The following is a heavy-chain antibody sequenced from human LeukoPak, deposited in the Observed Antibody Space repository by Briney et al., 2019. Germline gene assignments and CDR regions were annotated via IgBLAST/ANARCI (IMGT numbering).Heavy chain of an antibody. CDR1: GFAFSTYG. Sequence: GGSLRLSCAASGFAFSTYGTHWVRQAPGKGLEWVAVIAHDGKTTYYADSVKGRFTISRDISKNAVFLQMNSLRAEDTAVYYCARDSYGDANFDTWGQGTLVTVSS. CDR2: IAHDGKTT. V-gene: IGHV3-30*03. J-gene: IGHJ4*02. CDR3: ARDSYGDANFDT. D-gene: IGHD4-17*01.